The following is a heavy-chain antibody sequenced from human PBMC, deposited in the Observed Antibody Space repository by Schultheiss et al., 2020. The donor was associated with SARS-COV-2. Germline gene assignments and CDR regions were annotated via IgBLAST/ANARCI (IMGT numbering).Heavy chain of an antibody. CDR3: ARVVVAANYYYYGMDV. J-gene: IGHJ6*02. V-gene: IGHV1-69*13. Sequence: SVKVSCKASADTFNSYAISWVRQAPGQGLEWMGGIIPIFGTANYAQKFQGRVTITADESTSTAYMELSSLRSEDTAVYYCARVVVAANYYYYGMDVWGQGTTVTVSS. D-gene: IGHD2-15*01. CDR2: IIPIFGTA. CDR1: ADTFNSYA.